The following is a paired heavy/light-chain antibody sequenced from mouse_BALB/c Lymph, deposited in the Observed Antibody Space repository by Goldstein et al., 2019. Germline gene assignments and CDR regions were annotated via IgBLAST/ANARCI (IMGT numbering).Light chain of an antibody. V-gene: IGKV4-74*01. Sequence: QIVLTQSPAIMSASLGERVTMTCTASSSVSSSYLHWYQQKPGSSPKLWIYSTSNLASGVPARFSGSGSGTSYSLTISSMEAEDAATYYCHQYHRSPPTFGAGTKLELK. CDR2: STS. CDR3: HQYHRSPPT. J-gene: IGKJ5*01. CDR1: SSVSSSY.
Heavy chain of an antibody. J-gene: IGHJ2*01. Sequence: QVQLQQSGPELVKPGALVKISCKASGYTFTSYDINWVKQRPGQGLEWIGWIYPGDGSTKYNEKFKGKATLTADKSSSTAYMQLSSLTSENSAVYFCARSGERRDFDYWGQGTTLTVSS. CDR1: GYTFTSYD. CDR2: IYPGDGST. CDR3: ARSGERRDFDY. V-gene: IGHV1S56*01. D-gene: IGHD2-12*01.